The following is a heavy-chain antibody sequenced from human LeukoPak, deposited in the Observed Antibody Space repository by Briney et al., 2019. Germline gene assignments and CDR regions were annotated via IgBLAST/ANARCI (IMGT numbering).Heavy chain of an antibody. Sequence: GESLKISCKGSGYSFTNYWIGWVRQMPGKGLEWMGIIYPGDSDTRYSPSFQGQVTISADKSISTAYLQWSSLKASDTAMYYCARHPIAAGGAYNWFDPWGQGTLVTVSS. D-gene: IGHD6-13*01. V-gene: IGHV5-51*01. CDR1: GYSFTNYW. J-gene: IGHJ5*02. CDR3: ARHPIAAGGAYNWFDP. CDR2: IYPGDSDT.